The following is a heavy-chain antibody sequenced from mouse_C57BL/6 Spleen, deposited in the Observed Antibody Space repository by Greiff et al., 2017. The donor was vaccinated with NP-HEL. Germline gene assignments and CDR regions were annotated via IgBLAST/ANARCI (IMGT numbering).Heavy chain of an antibody. D-gene: IGHD2-1*01. V-gene: IGHV5-17*01. CDR2: ISSGSGTI. CDR3: ARILLGAY. J-gene: IGHJ3*01. CDR1: GFTFSDYG. Sequence: VQLKESGGGLVKPGGSLKLSCAASGFTFSDYGMHWVRQAPEKGLEWVAYISSGSGTIYYADTVKGRFTISRDNAKNTLFLQMTSLRSEDTAMYYCARILLGAYWGQGTLVTVSA.